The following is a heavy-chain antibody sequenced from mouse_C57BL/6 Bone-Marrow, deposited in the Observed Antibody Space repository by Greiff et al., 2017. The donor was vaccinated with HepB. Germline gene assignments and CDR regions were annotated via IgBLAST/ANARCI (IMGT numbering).Heavy chain of an antibody. D-gene: IGHD1-1*01. J-gene: IGHJ2*01. CDR3: ASKDYGSRLDY. CDR2: IDPEDGET. CDR1: GFNIKDYY. Sequence: EVQLQQSGAELVKPGASVKLSCTASGFNIKDYYMHWVKQRTEQGLEWIGRIDPEDGETKYDPKFQGKATITADTSSNTAYLQLSSLTSEDTAVYYCASKDYGSRLDYWGQGTTLTVSS. V-gene: IGHV14-2*01.